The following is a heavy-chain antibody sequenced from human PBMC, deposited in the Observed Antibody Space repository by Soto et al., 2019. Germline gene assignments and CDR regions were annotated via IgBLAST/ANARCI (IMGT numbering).Heavy chain of an antibody. V-gene: IGHV1-69*13. D-gene: IGHD6-13*01. CDR2: IIPIFGTA. Sequence: SVKVSCKASGGTFSSYAISWVRQAPGQGLEWMGGIIPIFGTANYAQKFQGRVTITAGESTSTAYMELSSLRSEDTAVYYCARRRDIAAAGTKYNWFDPWGQGTLVTVSS. CDR1: GGTFSSYA. J-gene: IGHJ5*02. CDR3: ARRRDIAAAGTKYNWFDP.